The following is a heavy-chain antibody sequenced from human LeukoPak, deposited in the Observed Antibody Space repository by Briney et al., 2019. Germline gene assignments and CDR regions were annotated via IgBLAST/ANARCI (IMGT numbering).Heavy chain of an antibody. J-gene: IGHJ4*02. CDR3: AREPVDTAMVS. CDR2: IYYSGGT. D-gene: IGHD5-18*01. CDR1: GGFISGYY. Sequence: SETLSLTCTVSGGFISGYYWSWIRQPPGKGLEWIGYIYYSGGTNYNPSLKSRVTISVDTSKNQFSLKLSSVTAADTAVYYCAREPVDTAMVSWGQGTLVTVSS. V-gene: IGHV4-59*12.